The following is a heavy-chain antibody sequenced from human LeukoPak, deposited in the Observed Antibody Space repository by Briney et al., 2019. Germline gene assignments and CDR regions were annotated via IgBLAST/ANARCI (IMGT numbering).Heavy chain of an antibody. J-gene: IGHJ4*02. Sequence: GGSLRLSCAASGFTFSSYEMNWVRQAPGKGLEWVSYIMKGRFTISRDNAKNSLYLQMNSLRAEDTAVYYCARGLKGYGSGSYYIGHSLDYWGQGTLVTVSS. CDR3: ARGLKGYGSGSYYIGHSLDY. D-gene: IGHD3-10*01. CDR1: GFTFSSYE. V-gene: IGHV3-48*03. CDR2: I.